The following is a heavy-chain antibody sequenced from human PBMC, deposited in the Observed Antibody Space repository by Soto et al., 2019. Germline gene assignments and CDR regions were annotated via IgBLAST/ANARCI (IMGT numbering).Heavy chain of an antibody. Sequence: SETLSLTCAVYGGSFSGYYWSWIRQPPGKGLEWIGEINHSGSTNYNPSLKSRVTISVDTSKNQFSLKLSSVTAADTAVYYCVRELFRRSGSYYYYYYGMDVWGQGTTVTVSS. CDR1: GGSFSGYY. D-gene: IGHD3-10*01. J-gene: IGHJ6*02. V-gene: IGHV4-34*01. CDR2: INHSGST. CDR3: VRELFRRSGSYYYYYYGMDV.